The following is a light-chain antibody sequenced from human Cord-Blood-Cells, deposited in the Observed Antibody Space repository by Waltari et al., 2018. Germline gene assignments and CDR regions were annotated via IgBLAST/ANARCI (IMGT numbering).Light chain of an antibody. CDR1: QSISSW. CDR2: DAS. J-gene: IGKJ4*01. V-gene: IGKV1-5*01. CDR3: QQYNSFT. Sequence: DIQMTQSPSTLSASVGDRVTITCRASQSISSWLAWYQQKPGKAPKLLIYDASSLESGVPSRFSGSGSGTEFTLTISLQPDDFATYYCQQYNSFTFGGGTKVEIK.